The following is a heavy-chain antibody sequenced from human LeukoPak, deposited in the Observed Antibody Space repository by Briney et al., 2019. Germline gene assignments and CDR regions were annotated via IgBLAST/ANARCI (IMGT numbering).Heavy chain of an antibody. CDR2: INHSGST. CDR3: ARGSTASSSWYLGYFDYYYYMDV. V-gene: IGHV4-30-2*01. J-gene: IGHJ6*03. D-gene: IGHD6-13*01. Sequence: SQTLSLTCAVSGGSISSGGYSWSWIRQPPGKGLEWIGEINHSGSTNYNPSLKSRVTISVDTSKNQFSLKLSSVTAADTAVYYCARGSTASSSWYLGYFDYYYYMDVWGKGTTVTVSS. CDR1: GGSISSGGYS.